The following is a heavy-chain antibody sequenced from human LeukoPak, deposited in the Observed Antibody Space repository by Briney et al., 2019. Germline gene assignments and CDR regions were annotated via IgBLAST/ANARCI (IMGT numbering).Heavy chain of an antibody. CDR2: ISSSSSYI. D-gene: IGHD3-3*01. V-gene: IGHV3-21*01. Sequence: GGSLRLSCAASGFTFSSYSMNWVRQAPGKGLEWVSSISSSSSYIYYADSVKGRFTTSRDNAKNSLYLQMNSLRDEDTAVYYCARAAEGYYDFWSGYPNWFDPWGQGTLVTVSS. CDR3: ARAAEGYYDFWSGYPNWFDP. CDR1: GFTFSSYS. J-gene: IGHJ5*02.